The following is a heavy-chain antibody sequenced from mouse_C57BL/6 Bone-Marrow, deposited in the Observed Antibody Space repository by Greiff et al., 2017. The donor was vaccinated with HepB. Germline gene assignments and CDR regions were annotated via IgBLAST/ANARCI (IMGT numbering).Heavy chain of an antibody. D-gene: IGHD2-5*01. CDR3: ARGCSNSPTEYFDV. Sequence: QVQLQQSGAELVKPGASVKLSCKASGYTFTSYWMHWVKQRPGRGLEWIGRIDPNSGGTKYNEKFKSKATLTVDKPSSPAYMQLSSLTSEDSAVYYCARGCSNSPTEYFDVWGTGTTVTVSS. V-gene: IGHV1-72*01. CDR1: GYTFTSYW. J-gene: IGHJ1*03. CDR2: IDPNSGGT.